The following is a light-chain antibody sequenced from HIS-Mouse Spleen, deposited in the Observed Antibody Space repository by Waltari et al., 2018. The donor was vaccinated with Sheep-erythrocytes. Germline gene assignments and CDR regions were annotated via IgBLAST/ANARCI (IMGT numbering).Light chain of an antibody. V-gene: IGLV2-23*01. CDR2: ECS. CDR3: CSYAGSSTLV. CDR1: SSDVVRYTL. J-gene: IGLJ2*01. Sequence: QSALTQPASLSGSPGQSIPISCTGTSSDVVRYTLVSCYQPHPGKAPKLMIYECSKRPSGVSNRFSGSKSGNTASLTISGLQAEDEADYYCCSYAGSSTLVFGGGTKLTVL.